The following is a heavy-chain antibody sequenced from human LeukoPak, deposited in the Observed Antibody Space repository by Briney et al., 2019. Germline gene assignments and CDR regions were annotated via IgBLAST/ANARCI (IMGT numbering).Heavy chain of an antibody. CDR3: ARAKTPLVTPDY. D-gene: IGHD4-23*01. CDR2: ISGSGGST. V-gene: IGHV3-23*01. Sequence: GGSLRLSCAVSGFTFSTYAMNWVRQAPGKGLEWVSGISGSGGSTYYADSVKGRFTISRDNSKNTLYLQMNILRAGDSAVYYCARAKTPLVTPDYWGQGTLVTVSS. CDR1: GFTFSTYA. J-gene: IGHJ4*02.